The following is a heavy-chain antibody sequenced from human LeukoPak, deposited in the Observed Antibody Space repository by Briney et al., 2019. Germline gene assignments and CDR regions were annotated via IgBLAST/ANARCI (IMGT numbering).Heavy chain of an antibody. CDR3: ARGRGYCSSTSCYHLDV. D-gene: IGHD2-2*01. V-gene: IGHV4-34*01. J-gene: IGHJ6*04. CDR1: GGSFSGYY. CDR2: VNHSGST. Sequence: SETLSLTCAVYGGSFSGYYWSWIRQPPGKGLEWIGEVNHSGSTNYNPSLKSRDTISVDTSKNQFSLKLSSVTAADTAVYYCARGRGYCSSTSCYHLDVWGKGTTVTVSS.